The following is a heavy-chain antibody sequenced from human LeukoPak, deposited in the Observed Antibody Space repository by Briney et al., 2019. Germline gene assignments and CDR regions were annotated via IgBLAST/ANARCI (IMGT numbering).Heavy chain of an antibody. CDR3: AKDSKSRYSGSYFDWFDP. J-gene: IGHJ5*02. Sequence: PGGSLRLSCAASGFTFSGSAMHWVRQASGKGLEWVGRIRSKANSYATAYAASVKGRFTISRDDSKNTAYLQMNSLKTEDTAVYYCAKDSKSRYSGSYFDWFDPWGQGTLVTVSS. CDR1: GFTFSGSA. D-gene: IGHD1-26*01. CDR2: IRSKANSYAT. V-gene: IGHV3-73*01.